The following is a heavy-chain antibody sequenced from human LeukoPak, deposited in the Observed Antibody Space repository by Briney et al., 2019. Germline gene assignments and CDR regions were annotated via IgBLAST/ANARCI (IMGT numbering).Heavy chain of an antibody. CDR1: SGSISSYY. CDR3: ARGPYCGGDCYFAY. J-gene: IGHJ4*02. Sequence: PSETLSLTCTVSSGSISSYYWSWIRQPAGKGLEWIGRIYTSGTTNYNPSLKSRVTMSVDTSRNQFSLKPSSVTAADTAVYYCARGPYCGGDCYFAYWGQGTLLTVSS. V-gene: IGHV4-4*07. CDR2: IYTSGTT. D-gene: IGHD2-21*01.